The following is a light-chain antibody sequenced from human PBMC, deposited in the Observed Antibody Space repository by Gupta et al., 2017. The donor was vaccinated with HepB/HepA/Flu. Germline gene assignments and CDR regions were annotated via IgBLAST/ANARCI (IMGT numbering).Light chain of an antibody. CDR2: DNN. CDR3: GTWDNSLSAGV. Sequence: QSVLTQPPPVSAAPGQQVTISCSGSTSNIGKNYVSWYQQPPGTAPKLLIYDNNNRPSGIPDRFSASKSGTSATLAITGFQTGDEDDYYCGTWDNSLSAGVFGGGTKLTVL. J-gene: IGLJ3*02. V-gene: IGLV1-51*02. CDR1: TSNIGKNY.